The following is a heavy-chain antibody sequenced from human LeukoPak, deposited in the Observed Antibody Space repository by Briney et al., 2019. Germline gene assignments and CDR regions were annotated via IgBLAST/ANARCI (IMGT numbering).Heavy chain of an antibody. CDR1: GFTSSNAC. CDR2: IKSKTDGGTT. Sequence: GGSLRLSCAASGFTSSNACMSWVRQAPGKGLEWVCRIKSKTDGGTTDYAAPVKGRFTISRDDSKNTLYLQMNSLKTEGTAVYYCTTDTYYYDSSGYYQDYWGQGTLVTVSS. CDR3: TTDTYYYDSSGYYQDY. D-gene: IGHD3-22*01. V-gene: IGHV3-15*01. J-gene: IGHJ4*02.